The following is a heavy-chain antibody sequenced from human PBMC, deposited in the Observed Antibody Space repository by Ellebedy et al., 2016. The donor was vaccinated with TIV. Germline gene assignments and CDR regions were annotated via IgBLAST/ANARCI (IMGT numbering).Heavy chain of an antibody. CDR1: GYKFTRYY. J-gene: IGHJ4*02. CDR3: ARDMVQGMVSIYVWFDY. CDR2: INPSDGGT. V-gene: IGHV1-46*01. Sequence: ASVKVSCKASGYKFTRYYMHWVRQAPGQGLEWMGVINPSDGGTNYAQNFQGRLAVTRDSSTSTVHIELSSLRSDDTAVYYCARDMVQGMVSIYVWFDYWGQGTLVTVSS. D-gene: IGHD2-8*01.